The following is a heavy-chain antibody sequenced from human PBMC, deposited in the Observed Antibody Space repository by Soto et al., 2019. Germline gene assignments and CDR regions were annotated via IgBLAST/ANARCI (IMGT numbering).Heavy chain of an antibody. V-gene: IGHV4-39*02. CDR3: AREIVRYYGSSGYYYYFDY. CDR1: GDSVSSTTYY. D-gene: IGHD3-22*01. J-gene: IGHJ4*02. CDR2: IYYNGNT. Sequence: SETLSLTCTVSGDSVSSTTYYWGWIRQPPGKGLEWIGGIYYNGNTYYNPSLKSRVTMSVDTSKNQFSLKLSSVTAADTAVYYCAREIVRYYGSSGYYYYFDYWGQGTLVTVSS.